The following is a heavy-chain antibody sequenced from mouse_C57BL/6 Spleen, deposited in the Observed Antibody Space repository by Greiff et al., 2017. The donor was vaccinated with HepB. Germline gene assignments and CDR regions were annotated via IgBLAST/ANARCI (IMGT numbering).Heavy chain of an antibody. CDR2: ISSGSSTI. CDR1: GFTFSDYG. Sequence: EVKLVESGGGLVKPGGSLKLSCAASGFTFSDYGMHWVRQAPEKGLEWVAYISSGSSTIYYADTVKGRFTISRDNAKNTLFLQMTSLRSEDTAMYYCARENDYPFAYWGQGTLVTVSA. CDR3: ARENDYPFAY. J-gene: IGHJ3*01. D-gene: IGHD2-4*01. V-gene: IGHV5-17*01.